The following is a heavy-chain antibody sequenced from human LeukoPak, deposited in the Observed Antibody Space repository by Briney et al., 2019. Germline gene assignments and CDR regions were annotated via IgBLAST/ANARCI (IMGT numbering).Heavy chain of an antibody. D-gene: IGHD7-27*01. CDR3: VQDTGVGDY. Sequence: PGGSLRLSCAASGFIFSNYGMHWVRRPPGKGLEWVAFVHYDGNEKYYSESLRGRFTISRDNSKNTIYLQMNSLSAEDTAVYYCVQDTGVGDYWGQGTLVTVSS. V-gene: IGHV3-30*02. J-gene: IGHJ4*02. CDR2: VHYDGNEK. CDR1: GFIFSNYG.